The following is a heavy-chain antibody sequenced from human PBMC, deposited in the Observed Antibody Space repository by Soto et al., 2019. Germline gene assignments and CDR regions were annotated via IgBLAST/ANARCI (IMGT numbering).Heavy chain of an antibody. CDR3: TTSLELPLGTDV. Sequence: ASVKVSCKGSGYTLTELSMHCVRQAPGKGLEWMGSFDPEDGETIYTQTFQGRLTLTGDTSTDTAHMELSRLRSEDTAVYYCTTSLELPLGTDVWGQGTTVTVSS. V-gene: IGHV1-24*01. J-gene: IGHJ6*02. CDR1: GYTLTELS. CDR2: FDPEDGET. D-gene: IGHD1-7*01.